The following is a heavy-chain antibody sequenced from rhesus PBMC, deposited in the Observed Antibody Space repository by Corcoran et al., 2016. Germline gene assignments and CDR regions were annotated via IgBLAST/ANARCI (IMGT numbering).Heavy chain of an antibody. Sequence: QVQLQESGPGLLTPSETLSLTCAVPGGPISSSYWSWIRPSPGKGLEWIGYIYGGSGSTSYNPSLKSRVTISTDTSKNQFSLKLSSVTAADTAVYYCARGPRSHNSLDVWGRGVLVTVSS. J-gene: IGHJ5-2*02. CDR3: ARGPRSHNSLDV. D-gene: IGHD1-44*02. CDR2: IYGGSGST. CDR1: GGPISSSY. V-gene: IGHV4-147*01.